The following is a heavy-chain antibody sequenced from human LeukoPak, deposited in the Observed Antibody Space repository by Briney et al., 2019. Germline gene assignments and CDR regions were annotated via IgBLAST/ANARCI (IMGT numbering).Heavy chain of an antibody. CDR2: IYYSGST. CDR3: ARPYSSGWYGGFDY. Sequence: SETLSLTCTVSGGSISSSSYYWSWIRQPPGKGLEWIGNIYYSGSTNYNPSLKSRVTISVDTSKNQFSLKLSSVTAADTAVYYCARPYSSGWYGGFDYWGQGTLVTVSS. V-gene: IGHV4-61*05. J-gene: IGHJ4*02. CDR1: GGSISSSSYY. D-gene: IGHD6-19*01.